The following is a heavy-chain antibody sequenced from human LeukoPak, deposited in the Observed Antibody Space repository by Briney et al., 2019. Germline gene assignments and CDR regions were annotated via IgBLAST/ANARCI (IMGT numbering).Heavy chain of an antibody. Sequence: PGGSLRLFCTVSGFTDSSNSMSWLRQATGKGLECVSFIYSGSNTHYSVSVKGRFTISRDNSKNTLYLQMNSLRAEDTAVYYCARRAGEYSHPYDYWGQGTLVTVSS. CDR3: ARRAGEYSHPYDY. CDR2: IYSGSNT. J-gene: IGHJ4*02. V-gene: IGHV3-53*01. D-gene: IGHD4-17*01. CDR1: GFTDSSNS.